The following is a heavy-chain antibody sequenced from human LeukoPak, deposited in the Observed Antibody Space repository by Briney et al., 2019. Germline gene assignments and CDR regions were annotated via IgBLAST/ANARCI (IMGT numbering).Heavy chain of an antibody. D-gene: IGHD6-6*01. J-gene: IGHJ6*02. CDR3: ARDRASIAATLYYYYDMDV. CDR2: IIPIFCRA. V-gene: IGHV1-69*13. Sequence: GASVKVSCKASGYTFTVYSINWLRQAPGQGLEWMGGIIPIFCRANYAQKFQGRVTITADESTSTAYMELSSLSSEDTAVYYCARDRASIAATLYYYYDMDVWGQGTTVTVSS. CDR1: GYTFTVYS.